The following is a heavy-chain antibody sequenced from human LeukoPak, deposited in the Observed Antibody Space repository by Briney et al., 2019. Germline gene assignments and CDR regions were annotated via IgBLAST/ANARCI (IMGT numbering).Heavy chain of an antibody. J-gene: IGHJ4*02. CDR3: ARDPNGDSSGYYDY. Sequence: GGSLRLSCAASGFTFSSYAMSWVRQAPGKGLEWVSAISGSGGSTYYADSVKGRFTISRDNSKNTLYLQMNSLRAEDTAVYYCARDPNGDSSGYYDYWGQGTLVTVSS. CDR1: GFTFSSYA. CDR2: ISGSGGST. V-gene: IGHV3-23*01. D-gene: IGHD3-22*01.